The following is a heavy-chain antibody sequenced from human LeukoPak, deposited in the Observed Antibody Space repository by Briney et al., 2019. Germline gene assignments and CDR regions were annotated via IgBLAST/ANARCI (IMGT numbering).Heavy chain of an antibody. CDR1: GFTLSRYA. CDR3: ARGGGGNSPRGDDAFDI. J-gene: IGHJ3*02. D-gene: IGHD4-23*01. Sequence: GGSLRLSCAASGFTLSRYAMHWVRQAPGKGLEWVADISFDGSNKYYADSVKGRFTISRDNSKDKLYLQMNSLRAEHTSVYNCARGGGGNSPRGDDAFDIWGQGTMVTASS. V-gene: IGHV3-30-3*01. CDR2: ISFDGSNK.